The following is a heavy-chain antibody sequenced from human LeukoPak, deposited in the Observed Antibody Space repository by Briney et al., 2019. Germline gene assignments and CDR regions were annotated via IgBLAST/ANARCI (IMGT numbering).Heavy chain of an antibody. CDR1: GFTFTSSA. V-gene: IGHV1-58*01. J-gene: IGHJ3*02. CDR3: AADEGYCSGGSCYKFPDLDI. Sequence: GASVEVSCKASGFTFTSSAVQWVRQARGQRLEWIGWIVVGSGNTNYAQKFQERVTITRDMSTSTAYMELSSLRSEDTAVYYCAADEGYCSGGSCYKFPDLDIWGQGTMVTVSS. CDR2: IVVGSGNT. D-gene: IGHD2-15*01.